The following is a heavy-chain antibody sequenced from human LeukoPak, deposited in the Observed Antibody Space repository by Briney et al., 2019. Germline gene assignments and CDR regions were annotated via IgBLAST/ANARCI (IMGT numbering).Heavy chain of an antibody. J-gene: IGHJ4*01. Sequence: GGSLRLSCAASGFTFSSYSMNWVRQAPGKGLEWVSYISSGSSDIYYADSVKGRFTVSRDNAKNSLYLQMNSLRDEDTAIYYCAKDGGVMGWLLDHWGHGILVTVSS. CDR2: ISSGSSDI. CDR3: AKDGGVMGWLLDH. V-gene: IGHV3-48*02. CDR1: GFTFSSYS. D-gene: IGHD3-16*01.